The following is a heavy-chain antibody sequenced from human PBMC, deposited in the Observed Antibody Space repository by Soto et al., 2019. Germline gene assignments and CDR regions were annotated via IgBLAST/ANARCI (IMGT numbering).Heavy chain of an antibody. CDR3: ARGTAVTSTNYFDMDV. D-gene: IGHD6-19*01. V-gene: IGHV3-30-3*01. CDR2: ISYDGSKK. CDR1: GFTFSNYA. J-gene: IGHJ6*02. Sequence: QVQLVESGGGVVQPGTSLRLSCATSGFTFSNYAIHWVRQAPGKGLEWVAVISYDGSKKFFADSVKGRFTISRDYSKNTVYLQMNSLRVEDSAAYYCARGTAVTSTNYFDMDVWDQGTTVTVSS.